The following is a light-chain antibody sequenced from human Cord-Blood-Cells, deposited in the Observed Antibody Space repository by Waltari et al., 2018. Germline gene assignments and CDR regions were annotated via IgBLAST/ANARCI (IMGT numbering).Light chain of an antibody. J-gene: IGKJ2*01. CDR3: QQYYSTPYT. Sequence: DIVMTQSPDSLAVSLGEXXTIXCXSSQSVLYSSNNKNYLAWYQQKPGKPPKLLIYWASTRESGVPDRFSGSGSGTDFTLTISSLQAEDVAVYYCQQYYSTPYTFGQGTKLEIK. V-gene: IGKV4-1*01. CDR2: WAS. CDR1: QSVLYSSNNKNY.